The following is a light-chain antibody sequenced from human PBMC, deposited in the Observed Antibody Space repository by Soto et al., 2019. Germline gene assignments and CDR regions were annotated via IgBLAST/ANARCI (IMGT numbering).Light chain of an antibody. CDR1: QSISGSY. J-gene: IGKJ2*01. V-gene: IGKV3-20*01. CDR2: GAS. Sequence: EFVLTQSPGTLSLSPGERATVFCRASQSISGSYLAWYQQKPGQAPRLLIYGASTRATGIPDRFTGSGSGTGFTLTISRLEPEDSAVYYCQQYGSSRNTFGQGTKLEIK. CDR3: QQYGSSRNT.